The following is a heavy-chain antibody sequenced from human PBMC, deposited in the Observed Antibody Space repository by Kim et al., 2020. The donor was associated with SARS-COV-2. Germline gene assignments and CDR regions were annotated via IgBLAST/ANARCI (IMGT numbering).Heavy chain of an antibody. Sequence: GESLKISCKGSGYRFTSFWISWVRQVPGKGLEWMGRIDPSDSYRIHSPPFQGHVSISADKSNNTVYLRWSSLKASDSAIYYCASLHLPSGRHNSDRGDAFDVWGQGTMVTVSS. CDR2: IDPSDSYR. D-gene: IGHD1-26*01. J-gene: IGHJ3*01. CDR3: ASLHLPSGRHNSDRGDAFDV. V-gene: IGHV5-10-1*01. CDR1: GYRFTSFW.